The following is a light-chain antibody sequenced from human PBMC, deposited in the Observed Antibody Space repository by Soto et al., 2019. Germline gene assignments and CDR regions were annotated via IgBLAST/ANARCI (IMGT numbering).Light chain of an antibody. CDR2: QDS. CDR3: QAWDSSTRYV. J-gene: IGLJ1*01. Sequence: SYELTQPPSVSVSPGQTASITCSGDKLGDKYACWYQQKPGQSPVLVIYQDSKRPSGIPERFSGSNSGNTATLTISGTQAMDEADYYCQAWDSSTRYVFGTETKLTVL. CDR1: KLGDKY. V-gene: IGLV3-1*01.